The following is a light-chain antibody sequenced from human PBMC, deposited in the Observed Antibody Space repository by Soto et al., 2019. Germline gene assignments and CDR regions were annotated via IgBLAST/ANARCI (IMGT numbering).Light chain of an antibody. J-gene: IGLJ2*01. CDR2: EVS. CDR3: SSYTTAGTLV. CDR1: SSDVGGYSL. Sequence: QSALTQPDSVSGSNGQSITISCTRTSSDVGGYSLVSWYQQHPGKAPELMIYEVSDRPSGVSNRFSGSKSGNTASLTISGLQPEDEADYYCSSYTTAGTLVFGGGTKVTVL. V-gene: IGLV2-14*01.